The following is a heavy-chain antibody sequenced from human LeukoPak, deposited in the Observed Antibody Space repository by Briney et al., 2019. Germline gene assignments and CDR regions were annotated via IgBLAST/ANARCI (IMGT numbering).Heavy chain of an antibody. Sequence: GGTLRLSCEGSGFTFSSYGMSWVRQAPGKGLEWVSVISGRGRKTDYADSVKGRFTISRDNSKNTLYLQMNSLRAEDTAVYYCAKDRVFELWFEEASPYYFDYWGQGTLVTVSS. J-gene: IGHJ4*02. CDR2: ISGRGRKT. V-gene: IGHV3-23*01. D-gene: IGHD3-10*01. CDR3: AKDRVFELWFEEASPYYFDY. CDR1: GFTFSSYG.